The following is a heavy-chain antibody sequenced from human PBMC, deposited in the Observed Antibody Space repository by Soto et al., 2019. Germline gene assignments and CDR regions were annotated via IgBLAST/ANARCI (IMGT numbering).Heavy chain of an antibody. J-gene: IGHJ4*02. V-gene: IGHV3-23*01. CDR3: AKGRGSGWAWYFDN. CDR2: ISDTGAST. Sequence: PGGSLRLSCEASGFTFKESAMNWVRQAPGKGLEWVASISDTGASTWYAESVRGRLSISRDNSKNTLYLQMNSLGGEETAVYYCAKGRGSGWAWYFDNWGQGTLVTVSS. CDR1: GFTFKESA. D-gene: IGHD6-19*01.